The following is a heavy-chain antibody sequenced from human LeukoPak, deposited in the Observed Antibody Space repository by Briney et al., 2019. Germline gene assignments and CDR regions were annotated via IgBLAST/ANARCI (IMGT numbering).Heavy chain of an antibody. D-gene: IGHD3-10*01. V-gene: IGHV3-23*01. Sequence: PGGSLRHSCAASGFTFSSYAMSWVRQAPGKGLEWVSAISGSGGSTYYADSVKGRFTISRDNSKNTLYLQMNSLRAEDTAVYYCAKVSGSYQYYFDYWGQGTLVTVSS. J-gene: IGHJ4*02. CDR1: GFTFSSYA. CDR3: AKVSGSYQYYFDY. CDR2: ISGSGGST.